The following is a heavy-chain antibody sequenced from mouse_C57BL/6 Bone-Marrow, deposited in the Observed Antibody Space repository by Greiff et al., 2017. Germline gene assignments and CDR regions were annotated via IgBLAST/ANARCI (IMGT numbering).Heavy chain of an antibody. V-gene: IGHV1-69*01. J-gene: IGHJ2*01. CDR3: ARDGIDY. Sequence: QVQLKQPGAELVMPGASVKLSCKASGYTFTSYWMHWVKQRPGQGLEWIGEIDPSDSYTNYNQKFKGKSTLTVDKSSSTAYMQLSSLTSEDSAVXYCARDGIDYWGQGTTLTVSS. CDR2: IDPSDSYT. CDR1: GYTFTSYW.